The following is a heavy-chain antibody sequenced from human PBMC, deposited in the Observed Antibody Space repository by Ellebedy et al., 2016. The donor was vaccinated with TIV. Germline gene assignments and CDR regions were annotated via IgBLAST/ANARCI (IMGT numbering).Heavy chain of an antibody. CDR2: INWNGGST. D-gene: IGHD3-9*01. Sequence: GESLKISCAASGFTFDDYGMSWVRQAPGKGLEWVSGINWNGGSTGYADSVKGRFTISRDNAKNSLYLQMNSLRAEDTALYYCARGTNDWYGIDYWGQGTLVTVSS. J-gene: IGHJ4*02. V-gene: IGHV3-20*04. CDR1: GFTFDDYG. CDR3: ARGTNDWYGIDY.